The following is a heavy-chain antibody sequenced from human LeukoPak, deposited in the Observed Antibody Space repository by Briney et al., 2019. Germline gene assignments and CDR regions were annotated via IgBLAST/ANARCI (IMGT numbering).Heavy chain of an antibody. Sequence: GGSLRLSCVSPGFTFSRYGIHWVRQDPGKGLEWVSFIQTNGNTKYYSDSVKGRFTISRDNPKNTVYLQMNSLSTEDTAVYYCASTAAAGTNWFDPWGQGTLVTVSS. J-gene: IGHJ5*02. CDR3: ASTAAAGTNWFDP. CDR2: IQTNGNTK. CDR1: GFTFSRYG. V-gene: IGHV3-30*02. D-gene: IGHD6-13*01.